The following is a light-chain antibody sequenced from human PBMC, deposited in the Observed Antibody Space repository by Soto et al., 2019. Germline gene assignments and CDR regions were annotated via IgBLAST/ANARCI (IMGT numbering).Light chain of an antibody. J-gene: IGLJ2*01. CDR2: NYV. CDR3: QSYDSNLSGSL. V-gene: IGLV1-40*01. Sequence: QSVLTHPPSVSGAPGQRVTISCAGTSSNIGAGYGVHWYQQLPGRAPKLLIHNYVNRPSGVPDRFSGSKSGTSASLAITGLQGEDEGDYYCQSYDSNLSGSLFGGGTKVTVL. CDR1: SSNIGAGYG.